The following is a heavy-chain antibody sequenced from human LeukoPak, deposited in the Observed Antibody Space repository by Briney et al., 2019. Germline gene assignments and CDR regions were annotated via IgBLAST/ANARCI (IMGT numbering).Heavy chain of an antibody. CDR1: GFTFSSYA. V-gene: IGHV3-30-3*01. D-gene: IGHD5-18*01. Sequence: PGGSLRLSCAASGFTFSSYAMHWVRQAPGKGLEWVAVISYDGSNKYYADSVKGRFTISRDNSKNTLYLQMNSLRAEDTAVYYCAKEGIGDTAMVFDYWGQGTLVTVSS. CDR2: ISYDGSNK. CDR3: AKEGIGDTAMVFDY. J-gene: IGHJ4*02.